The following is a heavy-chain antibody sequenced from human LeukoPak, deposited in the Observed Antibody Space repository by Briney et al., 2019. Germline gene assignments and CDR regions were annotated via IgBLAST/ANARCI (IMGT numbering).Heavy chain of an antibody. D-gene: IGHD6-13*01. J-gene: IGHJ4*02. V-gene: IGHV4-59*01. CDR1: GGSISTYY. CDR3: ARSGGYSSSWSL. CDR2: ISNSGIT. Sequence: SETLSLTCTVSGGSISTYYWNWIRQPPGKGLERIGYISNSGITTYNPSLKSRVTISVDSSKSQFSLKLNSVTAADTAVYYCARSGGYSSSWSLWGQGTLVTVSS.